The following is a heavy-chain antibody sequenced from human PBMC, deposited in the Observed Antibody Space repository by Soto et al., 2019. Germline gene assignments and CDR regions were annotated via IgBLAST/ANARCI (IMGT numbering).Heavy chain of an antibody. D-gene: IGHD6-19*01. CDR1: GGSVSSGSYY. CDR3: ARGQWLVSGFDY. J-gene: IGHJ4*02. Sequence: SETLSLTCTVSGGSVSSGSYYWSWIRQPPGKGLEWIGYIYYSGSTNYNPSLKSRVTISVDTSKNQFSLKLSSVTAADTAVYYCARGQWLVSGFDYWSQGTLVTVSS. CDR2: IYYSGST. V-gene: IGHV4-61*01.